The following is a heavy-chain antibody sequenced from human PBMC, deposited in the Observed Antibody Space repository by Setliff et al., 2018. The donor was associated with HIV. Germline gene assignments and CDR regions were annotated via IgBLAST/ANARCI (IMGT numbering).Heavy chain of an antibody. J-gene: IGHJ3*01. V-gene: IGHV4-59*01. CDR3: ARWGETTGIKAFDL. CDR2: KHYSGRT. Sequence: PSETLSLTCTVSDNSITNYYWNWIRQPPGKGLEWIGYKHYSGRTSYNPSLKSRVTTSVNTSKNQLSLNLSSVTAADTAVYYCARWGETTGIKAFDLWGQGTMVTVSS. CDR1: DNSITNYY. D-gene: IGHD1-1*01.